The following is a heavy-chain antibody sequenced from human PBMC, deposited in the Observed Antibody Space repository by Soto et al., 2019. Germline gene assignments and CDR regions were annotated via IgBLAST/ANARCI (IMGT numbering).Heavy chain of an antibody. J-gene: IGHJ4*02. CDR1: GYTFTSMG. V-gene: IGHV1-46*01. CDR2: INPSGGST. D-gene: IGHD3-22*01. Sequence: PSVKFSCKTSGYTFTSMGISWVRQAPGQGLEWMGIINPSGGSTSYAQKFQGRVTMTRDTSTSTVYMELSSLRSEDTAVYYCARVRRSSGYYYGYWGQGTPVTVSS. CDR3: ARVRRSSGYYYGY.